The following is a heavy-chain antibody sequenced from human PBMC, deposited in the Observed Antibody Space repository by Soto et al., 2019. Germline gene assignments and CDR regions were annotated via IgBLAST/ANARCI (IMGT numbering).Heavy chain of an antibody. CDR2: ISSSSSYI. CDR3: ARALWFGELLYGPFDY. D-gene: IGHD3-10*01. Sequence: WVSSISSSSSYIYYADSVKGRFTISRDNAKNSLYLQMNSLRAEDTAVYYCARALWFGELLYGPFDYWGQGTLVTVSS. J-gene: IGHJ4*02. V-gene: IGHV3-21*01.